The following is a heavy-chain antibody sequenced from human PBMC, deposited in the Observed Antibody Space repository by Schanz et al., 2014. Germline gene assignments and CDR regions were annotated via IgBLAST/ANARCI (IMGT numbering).Heavy chain of an antibody. CDR2: ISAYHGHT. CDR3: VRDAGWAFGDYHGMDV. Sequence: QVQLVQSAPEVKKPGASVKVSCKASGYTFTSYGITWVRQAPGQGLEWMGWISAYHGHTNYAEKVHGRVTMTTDTSTSTAYMELRSLISDDTAVYYCVRDAGWAFGDYHGMDVWGQGTSVTVSS. CDR1: GYTFTSYG. V-gene: IGHV1-18*01. D-gene: IGHD3-10*01. J-gene: IGHJ6*02.